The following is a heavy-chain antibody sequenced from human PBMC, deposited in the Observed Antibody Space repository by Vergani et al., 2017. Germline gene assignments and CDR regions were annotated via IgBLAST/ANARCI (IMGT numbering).Heavy chain of an antibody. J-gene: IGHJ6*02. CDR3: AGLVGGALPGHPHDGMDV. CDR1: GGTFSSYA. Sequence: QVQLVQSGAEVKKPGSSVKVSCKASGGTFSSYAISWVRQAPGQGLEWMGGIIPIFGTANYAQKFQGRVTITADKSTSTAYMELSSLRSEDTAVYYCAGLVGGALPGHPHDGMDVWGQGTTVTVSS. D-gene: IGHD6-6*01. CDR2: IIPIFGTA. V-gene: IGHV1-69*06.